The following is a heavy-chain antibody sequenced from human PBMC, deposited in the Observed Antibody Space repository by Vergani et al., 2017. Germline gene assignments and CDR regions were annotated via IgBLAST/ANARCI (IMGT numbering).Heavy chain of an antibody. J-gene: IGHJ4*02. CDR2: TSGSGGST. CDR1: GFTFSSYA. CDR3: AKAGITIFGVVIRKNYYFDY. Sequence: EVQLLESGGGLVQPGGSLRLSCAASGFTFSSYAMSWVRPAPGKGLEWVSATSGSGGSTYYADSVKGRFTISRDNAKNTLYLQMNSLRAEDTAVYYCAKAGITIFGVVIRKNYYFDYWGQGTLVTVSS. V-gene: IGHV3-23*01. D-gene: IGHD3-3*01.